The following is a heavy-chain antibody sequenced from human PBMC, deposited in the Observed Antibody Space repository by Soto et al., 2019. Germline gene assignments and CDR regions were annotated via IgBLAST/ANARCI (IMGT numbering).Heavy chain of an antibody. CDR2: IWYDGSNK. CDR3: ARVRIGTLYYYYYMEV. CDR1: GFTFSSYG. Sequence: GGSLRLSCAASGFTFSSYGMHWVRQAPGKGLEWVAVIWYDGSNKYYADSVKGRFTISRDNSKNTLYLQMNSLRAEDTAVYYCARVRIGTLYYYYYMEVWGKGTTVTVSS. D-gene: IGHD3-16*01. J-gene: IGHJ6*03. V-gene: IGHV3-33*01.